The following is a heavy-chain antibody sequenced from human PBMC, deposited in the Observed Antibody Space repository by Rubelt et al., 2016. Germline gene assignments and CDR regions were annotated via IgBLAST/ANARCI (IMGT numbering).Heavy chain of an antibody. CDR3: ARDRVAAAGEYYFDY. CDR1: GGSISSYY. J-gene: IGHJ4*02. CDR2: IYYSGSP. Sequence: QVQLQESGPGLVKPSETLSLTCTVSGGSISSYYWSWIRQPPGKGLEWIGYIYYSGSPNYNPSLKSRVTISVDTSKNQFSLKLSSVTAADTAVYYCARDRVAAAGEYYFDYWGQGTLVTVSS. V-gene: IGHV4-59*01. D-gene: IGHD6-13*01.